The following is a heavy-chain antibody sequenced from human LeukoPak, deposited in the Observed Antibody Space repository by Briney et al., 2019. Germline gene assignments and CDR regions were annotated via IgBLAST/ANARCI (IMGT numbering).Heavy chain of an antibody. V-gene: IGHV3-30*18. CDR2: IAFDGSNT. J-gene: IGHJ6*02. CDR1: GFTFRRYG. Sequence: GGSLRLPCAASGFTFRRYGMHWVRQAPGKGLEWVAVIAFDGSNTYYADSVKGRFTISRDNSKNTLFLQMNSLRPGDTAVYYCVKDRVENGDAFDSWGQGTTVSVTS. D-gene: IGHD2-21*01. CDR3: VKDRVENGDAFDS.